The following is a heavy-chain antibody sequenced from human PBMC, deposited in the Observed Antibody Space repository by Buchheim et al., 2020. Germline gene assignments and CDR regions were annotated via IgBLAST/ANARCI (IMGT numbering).Heavy chain of an antibody. CDR2: IKQDGSEK. V-gene: IGHV3-7*01. J-gene: IGHJ6*02. Sequence: EVQLVESGGGLVQPGGSLRLSCAASGFTFSSYWMSWVRQAPGKGLEWVANIKQDGSEKYYVESVKGRFTISRDNAKNSLYLQMNSLRAEDTAVYYCARVIAAAGYYYYGMDVWGQGTT. CDR1: GFTFSSYW. CDR3: ARVIAAAGYYYYGMDV. D-gene: IGHD6-13*01.